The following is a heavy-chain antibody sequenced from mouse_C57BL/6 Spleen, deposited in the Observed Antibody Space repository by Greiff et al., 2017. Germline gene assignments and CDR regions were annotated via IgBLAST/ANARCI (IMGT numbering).Heavy chain of an antibody. Sequence: QVQLQQPGTELVKPGASVKLSCKASGYTFTSYWMHWVKQRPGQGLEWIGNINPSNGGTNSNEKLKSKATLTVDKSYSTAFMHLSSLTSEESAVYYCASGEDWDEIDYWGQGTTLTVSS. V-gene: IGHV1-53*01. CDR1: GYTFTSYW. CDR3: ASGEDWDEIDY. D-gene: IGHD4-1*01. CDR2: INPSNGGT. J-gene: IGHJ2*01.